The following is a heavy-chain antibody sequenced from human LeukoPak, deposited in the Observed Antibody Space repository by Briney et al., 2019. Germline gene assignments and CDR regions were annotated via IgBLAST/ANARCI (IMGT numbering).Heavy chain of an antibody. CDR1: GFTFSSYA. Sequence: GGSLRLSCAASGFTFSSYAMHWVRQAPGKGLEWVAVISYDGSNKYYADSVKGRFTISRDNSKNTLYLQMNSLRAEDTAVFYCARDLSGYAPDGYWGQEPWSPSPQ. J-gene: IGHJ4*01. CDR2: ISYDGSNK. CDR3: ARDLSGYAPDGY. D-gene: IGHD5-12*01. V-gene: IGHV3-30*04.